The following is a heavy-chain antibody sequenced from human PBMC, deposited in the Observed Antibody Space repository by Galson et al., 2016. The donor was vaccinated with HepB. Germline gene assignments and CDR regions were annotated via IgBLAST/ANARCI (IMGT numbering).Heavy chain of an antibody. V-gene: IGHV1-18*04. J-gene: IGHJ4*02. CDR3: ARDRAYWSTTTCYHPFAY. D-gene: IGHD2-2*01. Sequence: SVKVSCKASGYTFNNYGINWVRQAPGQGLEWMGWISVYNGNTNYPQKLRGRVTMTTDTSTNTAYMDLRSLRSDDTAVYFCARDRAYWSTTTCYHPFAYWGQGTLVTVSS. CDR2: ISVYNGNT. CDR1: GYTFNNYG.